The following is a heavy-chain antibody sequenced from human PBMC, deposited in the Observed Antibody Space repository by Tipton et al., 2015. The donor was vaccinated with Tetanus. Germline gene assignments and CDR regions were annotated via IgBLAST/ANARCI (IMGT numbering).Heavy chain of an antibody. V-gene: IGHV1-18*01. CDR2: ISAYNGKT. Sequence: QSGAEVKKPGSSVKVSCKASGGTFSNYAISWVRQAPGQGLEWMGWISAYNGKTKYAQRLQGRVTMTTDRSASTAYMDLRRLRSDDTAVYYCARAQEQRIYYYGMDVWGQGTTVTVSS. CDR3: ARAQEQRIYYYGMDV. J-gene: IGHJ6*02. D-gene: IGHD6-25*01. CDR1: GGTFSNYA.